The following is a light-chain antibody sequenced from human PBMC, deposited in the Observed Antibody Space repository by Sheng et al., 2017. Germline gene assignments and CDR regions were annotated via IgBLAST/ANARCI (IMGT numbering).Light chain of an antibody. J-gene: IGKJ4*01. CDR3: QQDYSTPPT. CDR1: QHLNNF. CDR2: AAS. Sequence: DIQMTQSPSSLSASVGDRVTIACRASQHLNNFLAWYQQKPGKAPKLLIYAASSLQSGVPSRFSGSGSETDFTLTISSLQPEDYATYYCQQDYSTPPTFGGGTEGGDQT. V-gene: IGKV1-39*01.